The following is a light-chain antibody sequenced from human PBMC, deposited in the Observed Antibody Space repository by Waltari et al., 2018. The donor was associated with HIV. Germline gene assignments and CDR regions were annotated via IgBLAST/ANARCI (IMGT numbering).Light chain of an antibody. CDR2: EVS. CDR3: CAYAGSTTYVI. CDR1: SSDVGGYNL. Sequence: QSALTQPASVSGSPGQSITISCTGTSSDVGGYNLVSWYQQHPGKAPKLMIYEVSKGHSGVSNRFSGSKSGNTASLTISGLQAEDEADYYCCAYAGSTTYVIFGGGTKLTVL. V-gene: IGLV2-23*02. J-gene: IGLJ2*01.